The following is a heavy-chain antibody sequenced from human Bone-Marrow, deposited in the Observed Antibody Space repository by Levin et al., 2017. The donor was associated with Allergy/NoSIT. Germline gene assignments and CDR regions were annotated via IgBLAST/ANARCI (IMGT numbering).Heavy chain of an antibody. J-gene: IGHJ6*02. CDR3: ARDSGIVGATGNPGPYYYYGMDV. V-gene: IGHV3-74*01. D-gene: IGHD1-26*01. Sequence: PGGSLRLSCAASGFTFSSYWMHWVRQAPGKGLVWVSRINSDGSSTSYADSVKGRFTISRDNAKNTLYLQMNSLRAEDTAVYYCARDSGIVGATGNPGPYYYYGMDVWGQGTTVTVSS. CDR2: INSDGSST. CDR1: GFTFSSYW.